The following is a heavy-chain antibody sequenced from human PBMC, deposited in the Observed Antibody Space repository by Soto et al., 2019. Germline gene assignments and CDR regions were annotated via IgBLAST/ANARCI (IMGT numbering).Heavy chain of an antibody. CDR2: IDPSDSYI. J-gene: IGHJ4*01. Sequence: PGDSLTISCKGSGYSFTTYWITWERQMPGKGLEWMGRIDPSDSYINYNPSFQGHVTISADKSISTAFLQWSSLKASNTAIYYCTSGKFYGSPWPWWGHGTLVTVSS. V-gene: IGHV5-10-1*01. D-gene: IGHD1-26*01. CDR3: TSGKFYGSPWPW. CDR1: GYSFTTYW.